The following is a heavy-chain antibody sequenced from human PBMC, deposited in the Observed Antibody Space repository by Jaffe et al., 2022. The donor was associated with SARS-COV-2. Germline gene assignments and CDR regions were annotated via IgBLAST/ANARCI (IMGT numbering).Heavy chain of an antibody. D-gene: IGHD2-2*01. CDR2: IKSKTDGGTI. Sequence: EVQLVESGGGLVKPGGSLRLSCVVSGFTFSNAWMSWVRQAPGKGLEWVGRIKSKTDGGTIDSAAPVKGRLTSSRDDSKNTLYLQMNSLKTEDTAVYYCTTERWYCSSTSCYEGGRLDYYMDAWGKGTTVTVSS. J-gene: IGHJ6*03. V-gene: IGHV3-15*01. CDR1: GFTFSNAW. CDR3: TTERWYCSSTSCYEGGRLDYYMDA.